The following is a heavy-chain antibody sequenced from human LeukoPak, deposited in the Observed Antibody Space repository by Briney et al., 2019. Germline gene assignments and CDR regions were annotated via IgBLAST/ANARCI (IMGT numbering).Heavy chain of an antibody. D-gene: IGHD6-19*01. J-gene: IGHJ4*02. CDR3: ARVGSGWPTSNFDY. V-gene: IGHV1-3*01. Sequence: KFQGRVTITRDTSASTAYMELSSLRSEDTAVYYCARVGSGWPTSNFDYWGQGTLVTVSS.